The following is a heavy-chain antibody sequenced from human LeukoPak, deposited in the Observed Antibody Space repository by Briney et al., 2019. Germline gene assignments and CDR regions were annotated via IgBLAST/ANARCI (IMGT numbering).Heavy chain of an antibody. V-gene: IGHV3-30-3*01. CDR3: ARDFRDYRDYVAYFDS. D-gene: IGHD4-17*01. Sequence: GGSLRLSCAASGFVFSTYAMHWVRQAPGKGLEWVAVILYDGTNQYYADSVKGRFTISRDNSRNTLYLQMNSLNVEDTAVYYCARDFRDYRDYVAYFDSWGQGTLVTVSS. CDR2: ILYDGTNQ. CDR1: GFVFSTYA. J-gene: IGHJ4*02.